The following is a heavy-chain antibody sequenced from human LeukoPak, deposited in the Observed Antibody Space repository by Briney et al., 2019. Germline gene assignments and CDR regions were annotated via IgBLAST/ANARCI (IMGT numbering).Heavy chain of an antibody. CDR3: AKDHGRL. CDR1: GFNFSTYD. D-gene: IGHD5-12*01. V-gene: IGHV3-30*18. CDR2: ISYDGSNR. J-gene: IGHJ4*02. Sequence: PGGSQGLSCAASGFNFSTYDMHWVRQAPGKGLEWVAVISYDGSNRYYADSVKGRFTISRDNSKSTLYLQMSSLRADDTAVYYCAKDHGRLGGEGTLATVST.